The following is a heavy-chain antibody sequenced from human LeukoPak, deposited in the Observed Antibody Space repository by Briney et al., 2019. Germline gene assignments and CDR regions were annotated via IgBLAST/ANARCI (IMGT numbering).Heavy chain of an antibody. CDR3: AKDLKGGQWLVQGYDY. D-gene: IGHD6-19*01. Sequence: GGSLRLSCAASGFTFSSYAMSWVRQAPGKGLEWVSAISGSGGSTYYADSVKGRFTISRDNSQNTLYLQMNSLRAEDTAVYYCAKDLKGGQWLVQGYDYWGQGTPVTVSS. V-gene: IGHV3-23*01. CDR1: GFTFSSYA. J-gene: IGHJ4*02. CDR2: ISGSGGST.